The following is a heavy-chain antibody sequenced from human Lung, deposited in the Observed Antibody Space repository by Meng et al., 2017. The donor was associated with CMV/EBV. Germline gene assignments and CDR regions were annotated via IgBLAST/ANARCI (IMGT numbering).Heavy chain of an antibody. CDR2: ISNTGDTT. Sequence: GESLKISCAASGFTFSHYGMTWVRQAPGKGLEWVSTISNTGDTTYYADSVKGRFTISRDNSKNTLYLQMNSLRAEDTAVYYCARDRSVYYDTWRDDAFDIWGQGTMVTVSS. CDR1: GFTFSHYG. CDR3: ARDRSVYYDTWRDDAFDI. D-gene: IGHD3-22*01. V-gene: IGHV3-23*01. J-gene: IGHJ3*02.